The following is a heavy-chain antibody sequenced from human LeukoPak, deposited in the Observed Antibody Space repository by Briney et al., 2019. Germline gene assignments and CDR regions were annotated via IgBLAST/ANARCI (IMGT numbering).Heavy chain of an antibody. V-gene: IGHV3-11*01. CDR1: GFTLSDYY. J-gene: IGHJ4*02. CDR3: ARDGPAYSNSWFFDS. CDR2: ISSSGIII. D-gene: IGHD6-13*01. Sequence: PGGSLRLSCDPSGFTLSDYYMRWIRQAPGRGLEWVSCISSSGIIIDYADSVKSRFTISRDNAKNSLYLHMDSLGAEDAAVYYCARDGPAYSNSWFFDSWGQGTLVTVSS.